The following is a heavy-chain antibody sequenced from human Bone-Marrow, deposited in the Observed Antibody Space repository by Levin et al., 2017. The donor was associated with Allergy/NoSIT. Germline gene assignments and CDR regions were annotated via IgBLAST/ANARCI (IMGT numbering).Heavy chain of an antibody. V-gene: IGHV4-34*01. Sequence: SETLSLTCAVYGGSFSGYYWSWIRQPPGKGLEWIGEINHSGSTNYNPSLKSRFTISVDTSKNQFSLKLSSVTAADTAVYYCARDGIVAGTMYYYGMDVWGQGTTVTVSS. J-gene: IGHJ6*02. CDR2: INHSGST. CDR1: GGSFSGYY. CDR3: ARDGIVAGTMYYYGMDV. D-gene: IGHD6-19*01.